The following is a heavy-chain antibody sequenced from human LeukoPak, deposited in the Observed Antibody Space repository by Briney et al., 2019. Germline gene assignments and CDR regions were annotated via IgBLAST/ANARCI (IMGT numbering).Heavy chain of an antibody. CDR3: ARGGSRFCSSCYSDAFDI. V-gene: IGHV3-7*01. CDR1: GFTFSNYW. J-gene: IGHJ3*02. CDR2: IEQDGGEV. Sequence: PGGSLRLSCAASGFTFSNYWMNWVRQAPGKGLEWVANIEQDGGEVYYVGSVKGRFTISRDSAKNSLHLQMNSLRAEDTAAYYCARGGSRFCSSCYSDAFDIWGQGTMVTVSS. D-gene: IGHD2-15*01.